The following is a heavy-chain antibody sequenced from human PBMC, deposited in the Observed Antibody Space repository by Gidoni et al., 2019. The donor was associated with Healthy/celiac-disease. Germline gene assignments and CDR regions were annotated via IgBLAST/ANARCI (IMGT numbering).Heavy chain of an antibody. Sequence: QLQLQESGPGLVKPSETLYLTCTVSGGSISSSSYYWGWIRQPPGKGLEWIGSIYYSGSTYYNPSLKSRVTISVDTSKNQFSLKLSSVTAADTAVYYCNYQLPYMGSAFDIWGQGTMVTVSS. D-gene: IGHD2-2*02. CDR2: IYYSGST. CDR1: GGSISSSSYY. V-gene: IGHV4-39*01. CDR3: NYQLPYMGSAFDI. J-gene: IGHJ3*02.